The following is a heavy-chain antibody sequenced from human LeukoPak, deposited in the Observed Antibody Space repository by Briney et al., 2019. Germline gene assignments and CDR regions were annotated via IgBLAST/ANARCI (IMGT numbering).Heavy chain of an antibody. Sequence: PSETLSLTCTVSAGSISSGEYYWAWIRQHPGKGLEWVAYTHHSGSTYYNPSLKSRVAISVDTSNNQFSLRLTSMSAADTAVYYCARDYQLLYFDSWGQGTLVTVSS. CDR3: ARDYQLLYFDS. CDR1: AGSISSGEYY. J-gene: IGHJ4*02. CDR2: THHSGST. V-gene: IGHV4-31*03. D-gene: IGHD2-2*01.